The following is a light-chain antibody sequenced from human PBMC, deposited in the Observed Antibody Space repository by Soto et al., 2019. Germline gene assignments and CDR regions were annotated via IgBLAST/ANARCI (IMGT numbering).Light chain of an antibody. CDR2: DAS. CDR3: QQYGGSPIT. J-gene: IGKJ5*01. Sequence: EIVLTQSPGTLSLSPVERATLSCMASQSVSNSYLAWYQQKPGQAPRLLISDASSRAAGIPDRFSGSGSGTDFTLTISRLEPEDFALYYCQQYGGSPITFGQGTRLEIK. CDR1: QSVSNSY. V-gene: IGKV3-20*01.